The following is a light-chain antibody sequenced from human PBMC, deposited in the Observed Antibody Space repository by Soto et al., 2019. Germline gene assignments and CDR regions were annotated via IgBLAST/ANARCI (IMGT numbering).Light chain of an antibody. CDR3: QQYNNWPPWT. CDR1: QSVSSN. CDR2: GAS. Sequence: EIVMTQSPANLSVSPGERATLSCRASQSVSSNLAWYQQKPGQGPRLLIYGASTRATGIPARFSGSGSGTEFTLTISSLQSEDFAVYYCQQYNNWPPWTFGQGTKVAI. V-gene: IGKV3-15*01. J-gene: IGKJ1*01.